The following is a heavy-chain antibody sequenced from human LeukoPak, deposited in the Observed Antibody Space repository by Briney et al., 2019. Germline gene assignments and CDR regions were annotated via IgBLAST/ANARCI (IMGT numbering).Heavy chain of an antibody. J-gene: IGHJ4*02. V-gene: IGHV3-21*01. Sequence: MSGGSLRLSCAASGFTFSSYSMNWVRQAPGKGLEWVSSISSSSSYIYYADSVKGRFTISRDNAKNSLYLQMNSLRDEDTAVYYCARRHSSGWNNPPDYWGQGTLVTVSS. CDR2: ISSSSSYI. CDR3: ARRHSSGWNNPPDY. D-gene: IGHD6-19*01. CDR1: GFTFSSYS.